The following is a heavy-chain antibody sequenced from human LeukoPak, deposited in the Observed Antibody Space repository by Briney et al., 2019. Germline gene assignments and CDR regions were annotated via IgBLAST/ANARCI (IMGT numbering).Heavy chain of an antibody. CDR2: IIVSGHST. CDR1: GFTFSSYA. V-gene: IGHV3-23*01. J-gene: IGHJ4*02. CDR3: AIMHPYYDGNGYWVQ. D-gene: IGHD3-22*01. Sequence: GESLRLSCAASGFTFSSYAMSWVRQAPGKGLEWVSGIIVSGHSTSNADSVKGRFTISRDHHRNKLYLHMNSLRAQDKALYYCAIMHPYYDGNGYWVQWGQGTLATVSS.